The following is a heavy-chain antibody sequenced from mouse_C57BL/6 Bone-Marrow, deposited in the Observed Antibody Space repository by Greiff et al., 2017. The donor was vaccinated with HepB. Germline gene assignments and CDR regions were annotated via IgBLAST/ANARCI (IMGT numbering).Heavy chain of an antibody. CDR1: GFTFSSYA. CDR3: ARDLFEFDY. J-gene: IGHJ2*01. V-gene: IGHV5-4*01. CDR2: ISDGGSYT. Sequence: EVQGVESGGGLVKPGGSLKLSCAASGFTFSSYAMSWVRQTPEKRLEWVATISDGGSYTYYPDNVKGRFTISRDNAKNNRYLQMSHLKSEDTAMYYCARDLFEFDYWGQGTTLTVSS.